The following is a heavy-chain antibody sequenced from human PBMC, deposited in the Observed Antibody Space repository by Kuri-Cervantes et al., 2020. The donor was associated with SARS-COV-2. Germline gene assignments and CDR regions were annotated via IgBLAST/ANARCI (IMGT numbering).Heavy chain of an antibody. V-gene: IGHV4-59*01. CDR2: IFYSGST. J-gene: IGHJ4*02. CDR3: ARATSYCGGDCYIFDY. D-gene: IGHD2-21*01. CDR1: GGSISSYY. Sequence: ESLKISCTVSGGSISSYYWCWIRQPPGRGLEWIGYIFYSGSTNYNPSLKSRVTISVDTSKNQFSLRLNSVTAADTAVYYCARATSYCGGDCYIFDYWGQGTLVTVSS.